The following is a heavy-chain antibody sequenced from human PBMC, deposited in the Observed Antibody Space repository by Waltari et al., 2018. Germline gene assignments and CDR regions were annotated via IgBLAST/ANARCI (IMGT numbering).Heavy chain of an antibody. Sequence: QVQLVQSGAEVKKPGASVKVSCTVSGYTLPALSMHWVRPAPGKGLEWMGGFDPEDGETIYAQKFQGRVTMTEDTSTDTAYMELSSLRSEDTAVYYCATGDQYSSSPLPDYWGQGTLVTVSS. CDR3: ATGDQYSSSPLPDY. CDR2: FDPEDGET. J-gene: IGHJ4*02. D-gene: IGHD6-6*01. V-gene: IGHV1-24*01. CDR1: GYTLPALS.